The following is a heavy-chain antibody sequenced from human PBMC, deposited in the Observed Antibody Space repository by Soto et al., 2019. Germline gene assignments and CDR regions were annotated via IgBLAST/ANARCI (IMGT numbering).Heavy chain of an antibody. Sequence: QVHLEQSGAEVKKPGSSVKVSCKAAGGTFSTYTLIWVRQAPGQGLEWMGRIIPMLTVTNSAQKFQGRVTLTEDKSTSTAFMELTSLTSDDTAVYYCSIGSWSAETFDVWGQGTMVNVSS. J-gene: IGHJ3*01. CDR3: SIGSWSAETFDV. CDR2: IIPMLTVT. D-gene: IGHD2-2*01. CDR1: GGTFSTYT. V-gene: IGHV1-69*02.